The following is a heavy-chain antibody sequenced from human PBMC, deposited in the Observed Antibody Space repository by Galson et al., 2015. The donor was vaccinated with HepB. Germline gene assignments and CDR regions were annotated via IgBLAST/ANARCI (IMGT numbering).Heavy chain of an antibody. CDR2: ISHDGHNN. Sequence: SLRLSCAASGFTFRSYGMHWVRQAPGKGLEWVAVISHDGHNNNYADSVKGRFTISRDNSKNTLYLQMDSLTAEDTAVYYCAKDRSPNHYGSGSFFDLVYYYYGMDVWGLGATVTVSS. CDR1: GFTFRSYG. CDR3: AKDRSPNHYGSGSFFDLVYYYYGMDV. D-gene: IGHD3-10*01. V-gene: IGHV3-30*18. J-gene: IGHJ6*02.